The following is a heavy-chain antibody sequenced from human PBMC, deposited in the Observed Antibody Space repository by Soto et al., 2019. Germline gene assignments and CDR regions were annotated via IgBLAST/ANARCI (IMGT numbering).Heavy chain of an antibody. CDR2: IIPIFNST. Sequence: QVQLVQSGAEVKTPGSSLKVSCKVSGSRFSNYVISWVRQAPGHGLEWLGRIIPIFNSTKYAQNFQGRVTITADKATKTAPLELRSLRSDDTGVYYCAREGRGKKAGYNGLVSLGYWGQGTLVTVSS. V-gene: IGHV1-69*06. CDR3: AREGRGKKAGYNGLVSLGY. CDR1: GSRFSNYV. D-gene: IGHD2-2*02. J-gene: IGHJ4*02.